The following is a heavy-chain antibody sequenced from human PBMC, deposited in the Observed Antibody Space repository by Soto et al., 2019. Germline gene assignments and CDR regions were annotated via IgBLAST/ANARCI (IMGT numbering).Heavy chain of an antibody. CDR3: ARDLGWWPWDY. CDR2: INAGNGNT. D-gene: IGHD2-15*01. CDR1: GYTFTSYA. J-gene: IGHJ4*02. Sequence: QVQLVQSGAEVKKPGASVKVSCKASGYTFTSYAMHWVRQAPGQRLEWMGWINAGNGNTKYSQKFQGRVTITRDTSASTAYMELSSLRSEDTAVYYCARDLGWWPWDYWGQGTLVNVSS. V-gene: IGHV1-3*01.